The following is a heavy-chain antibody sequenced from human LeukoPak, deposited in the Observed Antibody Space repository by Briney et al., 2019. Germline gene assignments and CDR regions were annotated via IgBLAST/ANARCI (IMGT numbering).Heavy chain of an antibody. V-gene: IGHV3-7*01. J-gene: IGHJ6*02. CDR2: IKQDGSEK. Sequence: PGGSLRLSCAASGFTFSSYWMSWVRQAPGKGLEWVANIKQDGSEKYYVDSVKGRFTISRDNAKNSLYLQMNSLRAEDTAVYYCARAEYYDFWSGQYYYYYYGMDVWGQGTTVTVSS. CDR1: GFTFSSYW. D-gene: IGHD3-3*01. CDR3: ARAEYYDFWSGQYYYYYYGMDV.